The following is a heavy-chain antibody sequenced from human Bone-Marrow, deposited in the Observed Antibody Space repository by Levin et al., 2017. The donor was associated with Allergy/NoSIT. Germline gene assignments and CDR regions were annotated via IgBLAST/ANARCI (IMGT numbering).Heavy chain of an antibody. V-gene: IGHV4-61*01. J-gene: IGHJ3*02. D-gene: IGHD5-18*01. Sequence: NPSETLSLTCTVSGVSVSSSSYYWSWIRQSPGKGLEWIAYIYYTGNTNYNPSLKSRVTISIDPSKNQFSLRMNSVTTADTAVYYCVRQPGSTAAFDIWGQGTIVTVSS. CDR1: GVSVSSSSYY. CDR3: VRQPGSTAAFDI. CDR2: IYYTGNT.